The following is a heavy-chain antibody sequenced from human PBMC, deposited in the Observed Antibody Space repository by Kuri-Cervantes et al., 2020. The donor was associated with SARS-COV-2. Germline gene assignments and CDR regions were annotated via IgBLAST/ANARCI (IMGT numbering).Heavy chain of an antibody. CDR3: ARVAVVVVAADWYFDL. Sequence: SETLSLTCTVSGGSISSYYWSWIRQPAGKGLEWIGSIYHSGSTYYNPSLKSRVTISVDTSKNQFSLKLSSVTAADTAVYYCARVAVVVVAADWYFDLWGRGTLVTVSS. J-gene: IGHJ2*01. CDR2: IYHSGST. D-gene: IGHD2-15*01. CDR1: GGSISSYY. V-gene: IGHV4-4*07.